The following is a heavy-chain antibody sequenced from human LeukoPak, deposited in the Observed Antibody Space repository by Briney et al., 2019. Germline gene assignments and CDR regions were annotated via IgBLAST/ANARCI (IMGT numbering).Heavy chain of an antibody. CDR3: ARDPYGGGPSYGAFDI. D-gene: IGHD4-17*01. CDR2: IKQDGSEQ. J-gene: IGHJ3*02. CDR1: GFTLHSNW. Sequence: GGSLRLSCEASGFTLHSNWMSWVRQAPGKGLEWVANIKQDGSEQVYVDSVKGRLIVSRDNAKNSLYLQMNALRAEDTSVYYCARDPYGGGPSYGAFDIWGQGTVVTVSS. V-gene: IGHV3-7*01.